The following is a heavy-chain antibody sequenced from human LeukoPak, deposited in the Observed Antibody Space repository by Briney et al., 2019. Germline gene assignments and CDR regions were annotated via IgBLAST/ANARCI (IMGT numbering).Heavy chain of an antibody. Sequence: GGSLRLSCAASGFTFNNYEMNWVRQAPGKGLEWISYISSRGGTIYYADSVKGRFTISRDNSKNTLYLQMNSLRAEDTAVYYCAKSPQVVVFDYWGQGTLVTVSS. CDR3: AKSPQVVVFDY. CDR2: ISSRGGTI. J-gene: IGHJ4*02. V-gene: IGHV3-48*03. CDR1: GFTFNNYE. D-gene: IGHD2-15*01.